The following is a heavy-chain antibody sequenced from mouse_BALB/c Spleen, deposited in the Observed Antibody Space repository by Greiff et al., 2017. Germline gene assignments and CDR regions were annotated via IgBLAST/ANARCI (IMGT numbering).Heavy chain of an antibody. CDR3: ASLWLRGYYFDY. CDR1: GFTFSSYG. D-gene: IGHD2-2*01. Sequence: EVQVVESGGDLVKPGGSLKLSCAASGFTFSSYGMSWVRQTPDKRLEWVATISSGGSYTYYPDSVKGRFTISRDNAKNTLYLQMSSLKSEDTAMYYCASLWLRGYYFDYWGQGTTLTVSS. V-gene: IGHV5-6*01. CDR2: ISSGGSYT. J-gene: IGHJ2*01.